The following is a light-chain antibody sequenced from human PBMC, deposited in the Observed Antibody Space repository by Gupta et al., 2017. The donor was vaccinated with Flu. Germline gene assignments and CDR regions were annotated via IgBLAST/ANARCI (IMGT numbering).Light chain of an antibody. V-gene: IGKV1-39*01. Sequence: DIQMTQSPSSLSASVGDTVTITCRATLSVSKYLTWYQQQPGKAPKLLIYGVSTLHTGVPARFSATGSETDFVLTIKNLQPEDFGTYFCQQSLTTPLTFGRGT. J-gene: IGKJ4*01. CDR2: GVS. CDR1: LSVSKY. CDR3: QQSLTTPLT.